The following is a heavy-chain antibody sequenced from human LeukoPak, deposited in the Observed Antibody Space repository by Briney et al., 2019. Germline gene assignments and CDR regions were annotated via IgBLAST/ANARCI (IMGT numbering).Heavy chain of an antibody. Sequence: GGSLRLSCAASGFTFSSYGMHWVRQAPGKGLEWVAVIWYDGSNKYYADSVKGRFTISRDNSKNTLYLQMNSLRAEDTAVYYCARARTGRDAFDIWGQGTMVTVSS. CDR2: IWYDGSNK. D-gene: IGHD4-17*01. V-gene: IGHV3-33*01. J-gene: IGHJ3*02. CDR3: ARARTGRDAFDI. CDR1: GFTFSSYG.